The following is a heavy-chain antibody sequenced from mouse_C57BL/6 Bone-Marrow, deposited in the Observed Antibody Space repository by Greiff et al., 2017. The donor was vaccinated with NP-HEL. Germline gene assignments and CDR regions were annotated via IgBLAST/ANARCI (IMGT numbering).Heavy chain of an antibody. D-gene: IGHD1-1*01. CDR1: GFTFSSYG. CDR2: ISSGGSYT. J-gene: IGHJ2*01. V-gene: IGHV5-6*02. Sequence: DVKLVESGGDLVKPGGSLKLSCAASGFTFSSYGMSWVRQTPDKRLEWVATISSGGSYTYYPDSVKGRFTISRDNAKNTLYLQMSSLKSEDTAMYYCARQGRWRGGNYVDYWGQGTTLTVSS. CDR3: ARQGRWRGGNYVDY.